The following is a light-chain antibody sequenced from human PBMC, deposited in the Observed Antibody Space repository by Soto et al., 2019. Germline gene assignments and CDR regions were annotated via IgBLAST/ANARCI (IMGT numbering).Light chain of an antibody. J-gene: IGLJ3*02. Sequence: QSVLTQPPSVSGAPGQRVTISCTGGNSNIGAGNDVHWYQQISGTAPKLLIYGDNNRPSGVPDRFSGSKFGTSASLAITGLQAEDEADYYCHCYDSSLSGSVFGGGTQLTVL. CDR2: GDN. CDR3: HCYDSSLSGSV. CDR1: NSNIGAGND. V-gene: IGLV1-40*01.